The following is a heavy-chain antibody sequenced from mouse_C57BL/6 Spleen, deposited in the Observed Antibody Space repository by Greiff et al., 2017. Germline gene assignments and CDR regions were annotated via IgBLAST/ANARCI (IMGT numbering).Heavy chain of an antibody. V-gene: IGHV3-6*01. CDR3: AREEEWYFDV. Sequence: EVHLVESGPGLVKPSQSLSLTCSVTGYSITSGYYWNWIRQFPGNKLEWMGYISYDGSNNYNPSLKNRISITRDTSKKQFFMKLNAVTTEDTATYDCAREEEWYFDVWGTGTTVTVSA. CDR1: GYSITSGYY. J-gene: IGHJ1*03. CDR2: ISYDGSN.